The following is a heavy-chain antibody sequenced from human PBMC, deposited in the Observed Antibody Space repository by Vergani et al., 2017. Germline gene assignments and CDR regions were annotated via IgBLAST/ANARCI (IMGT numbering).Heavy chain of an antibody. CDR3: AEDTHSWKRADR. J-gene: IGHJ5*02. D-gene: IGHD1-1*01. CDR1: GFSVTDYN. V-gene: IGHV4-4*09. Sequence: QAQLQESGPGLVKPSETLSLPCHVFGFSVTDYNCNWIRQAPGKGLEGIGSLSTTGGSTHAGHLPSLKSRVSISVDTSNSQFSLRLTSVTAENSAIYYWAEDTHSWKRADRWGQGLLVSVSS. CDR2: LSTTGGS.